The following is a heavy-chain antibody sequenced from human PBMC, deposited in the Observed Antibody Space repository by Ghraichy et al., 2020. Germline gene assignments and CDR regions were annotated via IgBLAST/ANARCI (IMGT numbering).Heavy chain of an antibody. J-gene: IGHJ4*02. CDR1: GFTFGDYA. CDR3: TRGIAVAGTREFDY. CDR2: IRSKAYGGTT. D-gene: IGHD6-19*01. V-gene: IGHV3-49*03. Sequence: GGSLRLSCTASGFTFGDYAMSWFRQAPGKGLEWVGFIRSKAYGGTTEYAASVKGRFTISRDDSKSIAYLQMNSLKTEDTAVYYCTRGIAVAGTREFDYWGQGTLVTVSS.